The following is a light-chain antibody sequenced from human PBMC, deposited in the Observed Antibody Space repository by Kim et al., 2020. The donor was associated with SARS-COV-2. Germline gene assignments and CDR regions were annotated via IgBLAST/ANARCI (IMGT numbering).Light chain of an antibody. CDR2: GES. Sequence: SLGEEATLSGRTSQSRTIDAVVWYQQKTGQPPRLLIYGESRATGIPDRFSGSAYGTDFTLTISSREPEDAAMYYCQQYGRSPPYTFGQGTKLEI. J-gene: IGKJ2*01. CDR1: QSRTIDA. CDR3: QQYGRSPPYT. V-gene: IGKV3-20*01.